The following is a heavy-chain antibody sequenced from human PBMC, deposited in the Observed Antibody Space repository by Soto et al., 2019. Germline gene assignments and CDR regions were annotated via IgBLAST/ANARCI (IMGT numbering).Heavy chain of an antibody. CDR3: AREYYSTTTWIDS. D-gene: IGHD1-26*01. Sequence: QVQLVQSAPEVKRPGASVKVSCKTSVFTFTSYPFSCVRQSPGQGLAWFAWVHPYEGTTKVAHQFRDRITLTTDTSAATVFMELTRLTSDDTAVYFCAREYYSTTTWIDSRGQGTLVAVSS. CDR1: VFTFTSYP. J-gene: IGHJ5*01. V-gene: IGHV1-18*04. CDR2: VHPYEGTT.